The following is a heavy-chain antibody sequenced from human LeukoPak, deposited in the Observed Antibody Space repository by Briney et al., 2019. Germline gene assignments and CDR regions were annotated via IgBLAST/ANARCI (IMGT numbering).Heavy chain of an antibody. D-gene: IGHD2-15*01. Sequence: GRSLRLSCAASGFTVSSYAMIWVRQAPGKVLEWVSAISGSGGSTYYADSVKGRFTISRDNSKNTLYLQMNSLRAEDTAVYYCAREIVVVVAATRYYYYGMDVWGQGTTVTVSS. J-gene: IGHJ6*02. CDR1: GFTVSSYA. CDR3: AREIVVVVAATRYYYYGMDV. CDR2: ISGSGGST. V-gene: IGHV3-23*01.